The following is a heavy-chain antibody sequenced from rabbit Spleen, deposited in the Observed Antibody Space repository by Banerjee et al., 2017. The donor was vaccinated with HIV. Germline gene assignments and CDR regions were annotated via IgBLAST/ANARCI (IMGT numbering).Heavy chain of an antibody. CDR1: GFDFSTYG. CDR2: IDPIFGTT. D-gene: IGHD2-1*01. CDR3: ARGSATMTMVITGYYLGL. V-gene: IGHV1S47*01. Sequence: QEQLVESGGGLVQPGGSLKLSCKASGFDFSTYGVSWVRQGPGKGLEWIGYIDPIFGTTNYATWVNGRFSISRENTQNTLYLQLNSLTAADTATYFCARGSATMTMVITGYYLGLWGPGTLVTVS. J-gene: IGHJ4*01.